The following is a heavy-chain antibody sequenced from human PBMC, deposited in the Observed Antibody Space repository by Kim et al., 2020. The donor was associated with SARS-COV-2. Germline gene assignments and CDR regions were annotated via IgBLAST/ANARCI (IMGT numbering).Heavy chain of an antibody. D-gene: IGHD3-10*01. CDR3: ASRGSMVRGVKGAFDI. CDR2: IYSGGST. J-gene: IGHJ3*02. Sequence: GGSLRLSCAASGFTVSSNYMSWVRQAPGKGLEWVSVIYSGGSTYYADSVKGRFTISRDNSKNTLYLQMNSLRAEDTAVYYCASRGSMVRGVKGAFDIWGQGTMVTVSS. CDR1: GFTVSSNY. V-gene: IGHV3-53*01.